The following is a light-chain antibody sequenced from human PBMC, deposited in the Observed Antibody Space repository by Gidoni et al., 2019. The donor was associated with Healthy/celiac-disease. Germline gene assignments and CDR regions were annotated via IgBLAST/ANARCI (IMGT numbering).Light chain of an antibody. CDR3: CSYAGSYTFVV. CDR1: SSDVGGYNY. J-gene: IGLJ2*01. Sequence: QSALTQHRPVSGSPGQSVTISCTGTSSDVGGYNYVSWYQQHPGKAPKLMIYDVSKRPSGVPDRFSGSKSGNTASLTISGLQAEDEADYYFCSYAGSYTFVVFGGGTKLTVL. CDR2: DVS. V-gene: IGLV2-11*01.